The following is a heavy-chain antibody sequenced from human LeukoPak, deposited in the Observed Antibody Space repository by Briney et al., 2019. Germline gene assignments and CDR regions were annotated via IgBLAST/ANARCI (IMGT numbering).Heavy chain of an antibody. CDR3: ARHQTGVSYYYGTDV. CDR1: GYSFTSYW. V-gene: IGHV5-10-1*01. D-gene: IGHD2-8*01. CDR2: IDPSDSYT. Sequence: GESLKISCKGSGYSFTSYWISWVRQMPGKGLEWMGRIDPSDSYTDYSPSFQGHVTISADKSISTAYLQWSSLKASDTAMYYCARHQTGVSYYYGTDVWGKGTTVTVSS. J-gene: IGHJ6*04.